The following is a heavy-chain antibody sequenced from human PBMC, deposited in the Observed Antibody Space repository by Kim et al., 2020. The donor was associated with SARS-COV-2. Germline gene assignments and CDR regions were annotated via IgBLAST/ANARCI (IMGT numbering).Heavy chain of an antibody. D-gene: IGHD5-12*01. CDR1: GGTFSSYA. CDR3: ARGGRDGYNWFDY. CDR2: IIPIFGTA. J-gene: IGHJ4*02. V-gene: IGHV1-69*13. Sequence: SVKVSCKASGGTFSSYAISWVRQAPGQGLEWMGGIIPIFGTANYAQKFQGRVTITADESTSTAYMELSSLRSEDTAVYYCARGGRDGYNWFDYWGQGTLVTVSS.